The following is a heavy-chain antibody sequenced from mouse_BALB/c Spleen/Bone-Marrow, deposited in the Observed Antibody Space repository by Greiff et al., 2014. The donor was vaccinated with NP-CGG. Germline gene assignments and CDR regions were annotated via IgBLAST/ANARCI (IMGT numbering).Heavy chain of an antibody. D-gene: IGHD1-1*01. CDR3: TKPSFYYGSSYWYFDV. CDR2: IDPANGDT. J-gene: IGHJ1*01. V-gene: IGHV14-3*02. CDR1: GFNIKDTF. Sequence: EVQLQESGAELVKPGASVKLSCTASGFNIKDTFMHWVKQRPEQGLEWIGGIDPANGDTKYDPKFQGKATITADTSSNTAYLQLSSLTSEDTAVYYYTKPSFYYGSSYWYFDVWGAGTTVTVSS.